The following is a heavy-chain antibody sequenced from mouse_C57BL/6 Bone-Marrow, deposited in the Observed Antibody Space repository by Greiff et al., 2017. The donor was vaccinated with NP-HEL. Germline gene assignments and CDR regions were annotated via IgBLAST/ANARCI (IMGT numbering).Heavy chain of an antibody. Sequence: DVKLVESGGGLVKPGGSLKLSCAASGFTFSDYGMHWVRQAPEKGLEWVAYISSGSSTIYYADTVKGRFTISRDNAKNTLFLQMTSLRSEDTAMYYCARGGPYYSNFYFDYWGQGTTLTVSS. CDR2: ISSGSSTI. V-gene: IGHV5-17*01. D-gene: IGHD2-5*01. CDR3: ARGGPYYSNFYFDY. J-gene: IGHJ2*01. CDR1: GFTFSDYG.